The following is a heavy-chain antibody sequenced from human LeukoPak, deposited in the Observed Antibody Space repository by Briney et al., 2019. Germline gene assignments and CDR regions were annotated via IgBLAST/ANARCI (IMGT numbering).Heavy chain of an antibody. Sequence: GSLRLSCAASGFTFSSHGMNWVRQAPGKGLEWVAAISSSSRDIFYADPVKGRFSISRDNTQNSLSLQMNSLRAEDTAVYYCARDLGGASSAFDIWGQGTMVTVSS. CDR2: ISSSSRDI. J-gene: IGHJ3*02. V-gene: IGHV3-21*01. CDR3: ARDLGGASSAFDI. D-gene: IGHD1-26*01. CDR1: GFTFSSHG.